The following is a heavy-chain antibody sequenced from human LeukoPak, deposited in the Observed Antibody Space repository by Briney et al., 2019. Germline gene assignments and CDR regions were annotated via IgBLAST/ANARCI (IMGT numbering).Heavy chain of an antibody. CDR2: IYTSGST. V-gene: IGHV4-4*07. CDR3: ARDQRYKGTAMD. J-gene: IGHJ4*02. Sequence: SSETLSLTCTVSGGSISSYYWSWIRQPAGKGLEWIGRIYTSGSTNYNPPLKSRVTMSVDTSKNQFSLKLSSVTAADTAVYYCARDQRYKGTAMDWGQGTLVTVSS. D-gene: IGHD5-18*01. CDR1: GGSISSYY.